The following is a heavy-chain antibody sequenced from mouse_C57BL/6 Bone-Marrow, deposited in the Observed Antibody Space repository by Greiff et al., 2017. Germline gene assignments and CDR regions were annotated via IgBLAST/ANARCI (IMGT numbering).Heavy chain of an antibody. CDR2: IDPSSGYT. V-gene: IGHV1-4*01. CDR3: ARDYCGRAWFAY. CDR1: GYTFPSYS. D-gene: IGHD1-1*01. Sequence: HVQLQPSGAELARPGASVKMSCKASGYTFPSYSMHWVKQRPGQGLEWIGDIDPSSGYTKYNQKFKDKATLTADKSSSTAYMQLSSLTSEDSAVDYCARDYCGRAWFAYWGQGTLVTVSA. J-gene: IGHJ3*01.